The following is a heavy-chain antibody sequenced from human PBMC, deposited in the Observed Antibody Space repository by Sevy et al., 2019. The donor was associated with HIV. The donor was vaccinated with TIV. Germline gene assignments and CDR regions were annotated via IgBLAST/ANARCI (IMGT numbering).Heavy chain of an antibody. Sequence: GGSLRLSCAVSGFTFINAWMTWVRQAPGKGLEWVGRIKSKTDGGTTHYAAPVKGSFTISRDDSKNTLFLNMNNLKIEDTAMYYCVTPREFYHSDWGQGTLVTVSS. V-gene: IGHV3-15*01. D-gene: IGHD3-10*01. CDR1: GFTFINAW. CDR3: VTPREFYHSD. CDR2: IKSKTDGGTT. J-gene: IGHJ4*02.